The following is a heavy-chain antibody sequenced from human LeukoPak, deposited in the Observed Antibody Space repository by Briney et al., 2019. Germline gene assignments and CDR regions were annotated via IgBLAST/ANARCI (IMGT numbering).Heavy chain of an antibody. Sequence: PSETLSLTCTVSGGSISSYYWSWIRQPPGKGLEWIGYIYYSGSTYYNPSLKSRVTISVDTSKTHFSLRLSSVTAADTAVYYCARGFGDYPDYFDYWGQGTLVTVSS. D-gene: IGHD4-17*01. CDR1: GGSISSYY. CDR2: IYYSGST. V-gene: IGHV4-59*12. J-gene: IGHJ4*02. CDR3: ARGFGDYPDYFDY.